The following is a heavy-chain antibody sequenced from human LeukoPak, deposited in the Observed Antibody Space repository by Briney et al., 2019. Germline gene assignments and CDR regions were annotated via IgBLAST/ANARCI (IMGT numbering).Heavy chain of an antibody. V-gene: IGHV3-53*01. CDR2: IYSGGNT. D-gene: IGHD3-10*01. CDR3: ARLWFGRYYFDH. J-gene: IGHJ4*02. CDR1: GFTVSSNF. Sequence: GGSLRLSCAASGFTVSSNFLSWVRQAPGKGLEWVSVIYSGGNTYYADSVKGRFTISRDNSKSTLYLQMNSLRAEDTAVYYCARLWFGRYYFDHWGQGTQVTVSS.